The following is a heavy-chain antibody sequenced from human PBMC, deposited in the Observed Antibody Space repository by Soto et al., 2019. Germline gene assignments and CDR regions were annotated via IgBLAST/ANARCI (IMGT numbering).Heavy chain of an antibody. CDR3: ARDRDILQWLATFDY. D-gene: IGHD6-19*01. V-gene: IGHV3-33*01. CDR1: GFTFSSYG. CDR2: IWEDGSNK. J-gene: IGHJ4*02. Sequence: QVQLVESGGGVVQPGRSLRLSCAASGFTFSSYGMHWVRQAPGKGLERVAVIWEDGSNKYHADSVKGRFTISRDNSKNTLFLQMNSLRAEDTAVYYCARDRDILQWLATFDYWGQGTLVTVSS.